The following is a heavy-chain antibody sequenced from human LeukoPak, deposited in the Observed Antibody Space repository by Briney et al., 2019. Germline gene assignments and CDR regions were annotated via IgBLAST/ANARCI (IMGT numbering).Heavy chain of an antibody. CDR2: INQDGSAQ. Sequence: GGSLRLSCAASGFTSGTSWMSWVRQAPGKGLEWVANINQDGSAQYYVDSVKGRFSISRDNSKNTLYLQMNSLRAEDTAVYYCAPLWFGELSGYWGQGTLVTVSS. CDR3: APLWFGELSGY. V-gene: IGHV3-7*01. J-gene: IGHJ4*02. CDR1: GFTSGTSW. D-gene: IGHD3-10*01.